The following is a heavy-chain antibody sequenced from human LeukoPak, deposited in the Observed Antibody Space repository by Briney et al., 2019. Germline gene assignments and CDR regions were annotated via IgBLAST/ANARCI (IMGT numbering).Heavy chain of an antibody. Sequence: GGSLRLSCAASGFTFSSYGMHWVRQAPGKGLEWVAVISYDGSNKYYADSVKGRFTISRDNSKNTLYLQMNSLRAEDTAVCYCAKDYGDYSEGVDYWGQGTLVTVSS. D-gene: IGHD4-17*01. CDR3: AKDYGDYSEGVDY. CDR2: ISYDGSNK. J-gene: IGHJ4*02. CDR1: GFTFSSYG. V-gene: IGHV3-30*18.